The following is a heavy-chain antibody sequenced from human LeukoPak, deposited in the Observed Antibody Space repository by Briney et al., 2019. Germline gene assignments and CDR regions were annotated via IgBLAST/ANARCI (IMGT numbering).Heavy chain of an antibody. CDR2: IYYSGST. D-gene: IGHD2-15*01. V-gene: IGHV4-59*01. CDR1: GGSISSYY. Sequence: SETLSLTCTVSGGSISSYYWSWIRQPPGKGLEWIEYIYYSGSTNYNPSLKSRVTISVDTSKNQFSLKLSSVTAADTAVYYCARDLGYCSGGSCYDAFDIWGQGTMVTVSS. J-gene: IGHJ3*02. CDR3: ARDLGYCSGGSCYDAFDI.